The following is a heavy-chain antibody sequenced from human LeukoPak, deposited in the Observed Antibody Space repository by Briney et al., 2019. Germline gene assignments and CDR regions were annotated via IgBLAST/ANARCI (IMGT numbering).Heavy chain of an antibody. CDR3: ARGVEPRDANTLAY. J-gene: IGHJ4*02. Sequence: PGGSLRPSCAASGFTVIPNDMTWIRQAPGKGLDWVSVLYSDGNTKYADSVEGRFTISTDNSKNTQYLQMNSMSPDDTTASYSARGVEPRDANTLAYWGQGTLVTVSS. D-gene: IGHD3-16*01. V-gene: IGHV3-53*01. CDR1: GFTVIPND. CDR2: LYSDGNT.